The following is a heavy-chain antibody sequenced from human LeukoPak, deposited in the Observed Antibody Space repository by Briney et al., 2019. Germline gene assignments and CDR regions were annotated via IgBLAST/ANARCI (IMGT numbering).Heavy chain of an antibody. CDR1: GFTVSSNY. CDR3: ARGRFWSGYYEYYFDY. Sequence: GGSLRLSCATSGFTVSSNYMSWVRQAPGKGLEWVSVIYSGGSTYYADSVKGRFTISRHNSKNTLYLQMNSLRAEDTAVYYCARGRFWSGYYEYYFDYWGQGTLVTVSS. J-gene: IGHJ4*02. D-gene: IGHD3-3*01. CDR2: IYSGGST. V-gene: IGHV3-53*04.